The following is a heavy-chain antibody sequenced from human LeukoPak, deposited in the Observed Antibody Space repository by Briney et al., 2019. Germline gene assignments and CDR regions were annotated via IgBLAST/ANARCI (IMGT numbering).Heavy chain of an antibody. V-gene: IGHV4-59*01. CDR3: ARAWSGFHTFDY. D-gene: IGHD3-3*01. CDR1: GDSINNYY. CDR2: IYYSGPT. Sequence: SETLSLTCAVSGDSINNYYWSWIRQPPGKGLEWIGYIYYSGPTKYNPSLQSRVTISVDTSKNQFSLELTSVTAADTAVYYCARAWSGFHTFDYWGQGTLVTVSS. J-gene: IGHJ4*02.